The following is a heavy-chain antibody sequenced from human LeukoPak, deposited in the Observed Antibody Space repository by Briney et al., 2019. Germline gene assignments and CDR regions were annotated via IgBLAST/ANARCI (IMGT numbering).Heavy chain of an antibody. CDR3: ATDQSLYYDNSGLH. CDR2: INHSGST. CDR1: GGSFSGYY. Sequence: PSETLSLTCAVYGGSFSGYYWSWIRQPPGKGLEWIGEINHSGSTNYNPSLKSRVTISVDTSKNQFSLKLSSVTAADTAVYYCATDQSLYYDNSGLHWGPGTLVTVSS. V-gene: IGHV4-34*01. D-gene: IGHD3-22*01. J-gene: IGHJ4*02.